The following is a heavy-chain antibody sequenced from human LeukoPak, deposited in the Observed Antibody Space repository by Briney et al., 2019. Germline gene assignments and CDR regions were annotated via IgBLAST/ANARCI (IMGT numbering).Heavy chain of an antibody. CDR2: IWYDGSNK. CDR1: GFTFSNYG. D-gene: IGHD4-17*01. CDR3: AQNTVAMTTVTTYFDY. J-gene: IGHJ4*02. Sequence: PGRSLRLSCAASGFTFSNYGTYWVRQAPGKGLEWVATIWYDGSNKYYADSVKGRFTISRDNSKNTLYLQMNSLRAEDTAIYYCAQNTVAMTTVTTYFDYWGQGTLVTVSS. V-gene: IGHV3-33*06.